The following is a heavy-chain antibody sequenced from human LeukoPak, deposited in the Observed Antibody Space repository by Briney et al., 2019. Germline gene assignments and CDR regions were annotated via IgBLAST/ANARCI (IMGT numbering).Heavy chain of an antibody. CDR1: GFTFSTYS. Sequence: GGSLRLSCAASGFTFSTYSMNWVRQAPGKGLEWVSFISTSSSYIYYADSVKGRFTISRDNSKNSLYLQMNSLRAEDTAVYYCARDEDWNDRGGLDYWGQGTLVIVSS. V-gene: IGHV3-21*01. CDR3: ARDEDWNDRGGLDY. D-gene: IGHD1-1*01. CDR2: ISTSSSYI. J-gene: IGHJ4*02.